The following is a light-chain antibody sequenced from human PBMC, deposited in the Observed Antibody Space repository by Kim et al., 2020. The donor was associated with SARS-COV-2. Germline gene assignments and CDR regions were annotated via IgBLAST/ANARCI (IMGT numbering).Light chain of an antibody. Sequence: APTPSTGSRPNLGAGYSLPWYPPLPGTAPPLLLYGTINRPSGVPARFSGSKSGTSASLAITGLQAEDEADYYCQSYDSSLSGSGVFGGGTQLTVL. V-gene: IGLV1-40*01. CDR2: GTI. CDR3: QSYDSSLSGSGV. J-gene: IGLJ2*01. CDR1: RPNLGAGYS.